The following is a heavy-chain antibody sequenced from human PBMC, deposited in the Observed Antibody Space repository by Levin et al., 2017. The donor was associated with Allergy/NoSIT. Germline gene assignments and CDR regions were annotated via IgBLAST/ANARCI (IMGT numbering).Heavy chain of an antibody. CDR2: ITSDGGNQ. Sequence: LSLTCAASGLRFTDYGMHWVRQAPDSGLEWVALITSDGGNQFYADSVKGRFIISRDNSRNILYLQLNSLRPEDTAVYYCASRGSFDHWGQGTLVTVSS. J-gene: IGHJ4*02. CDR3: ASRGSFDH. D-gene: IGHD3-10*01. CDR1: GLRFTDYG. V-gene: IGHV3-30*03.